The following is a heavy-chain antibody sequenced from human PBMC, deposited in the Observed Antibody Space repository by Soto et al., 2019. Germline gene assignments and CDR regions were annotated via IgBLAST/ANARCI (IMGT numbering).Heavy chain of an antibody. Sequence: SETLSLTCTVSGGFINSGDYHWTWIRQFPGKGLEWIGGIYYSASTYYNPALVSRITISLDTSKNQFSLKLTSVTAADTAVYYCARDSRTPSGGMDVWGQGTTVTVSS. CDR1: GGFINSGDYH. J-gene: IGHJ6*02. V-gene: IGHV4-30-4*01. CDR2: IYYSAST. CDR3: ARDSRTPSGGMDV.